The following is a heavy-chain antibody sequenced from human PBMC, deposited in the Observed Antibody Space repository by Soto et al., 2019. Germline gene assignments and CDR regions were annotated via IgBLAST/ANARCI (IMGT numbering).Heavy chain of an antibody. CDR1: GYTFTSYG. Sequence: ASVKVSCKASGYTFTSYGISWVRQAPGQGLEWMGWISAYNGNTNYAQKLQGRVTMTTDTSTSTAYMELRSLRSDDTAVYYCARVGYYYDSSGYFWFDPWGQGTLVTVSS. D-gene: IGHD3-22*01. CDR2: ISAYNGNT. CDR3: ARVGYYYDSSGYFWFDP. J-gene: IGHJ5*02. V-gene: IGHV1-18*01.